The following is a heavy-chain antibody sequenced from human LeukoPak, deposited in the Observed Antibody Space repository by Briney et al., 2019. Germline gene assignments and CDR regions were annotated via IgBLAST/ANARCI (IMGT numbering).Heavy chain of an antibody. J-gene: IGHJ4*02. D-gene: IGHD3-22*01. CDR1: GFTFSSYA. CDR2: ISSNGGST. CDR3: ARDSNYYDSSGYFDY. V-gene: IGHV3-64*01. Sequence: GGSLRLSCAASGFTFSSYAMHWVRQAPGKGLEYVSAISSNGGSTYYANSVKGRFTISRDNSKNTLYLQMGSLRAEDMAVYYCARDSNYYDSSGYFDYWGQGTLVTVSS.